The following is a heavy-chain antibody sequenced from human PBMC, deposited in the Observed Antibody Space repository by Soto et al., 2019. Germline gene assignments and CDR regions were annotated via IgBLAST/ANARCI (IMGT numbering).Heavy chain of an antibody. Sequence: QVHLVQSGAEVKKPGASVKVSCKGSGYTFTTYGITWVRQAPGQGLEWMGWISAHNGNTNYAQKLQGRVTVTRDTSTSTAYMALRSLRSDETAVYYCARGGYGDYWGQGAVVTVSS. CDR2: ISAHNGNT. V-gene: IGHV1-18*01. CDR3: ARGGYGDY. D-gene: IGHD1-1*01. J-gene: IGHJ4*02. CDR1: GYTFTTYG.